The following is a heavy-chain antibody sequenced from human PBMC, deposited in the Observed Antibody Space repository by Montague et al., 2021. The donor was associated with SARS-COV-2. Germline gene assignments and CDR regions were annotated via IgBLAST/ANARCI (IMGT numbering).Heavy chain of an antibody. J-gene: IGHJ4*02. Sequence: SLRLSCAASGFTLSSYAMNWVRQAPGKGLEWVSSISGSDDTTYYADSVKGRFTISRDSSKNTLCLQMNSLRVGETAVYYCAKGFTSWPRGLFDYWGQGSLVTVSS. CDR1: GFTLSSYA. CDR3: AKGFTSWPRGLFDY. D-gene: IGHD2-2*01. V-gene: IGHV3-23*01. CDR2: ISGSDDTT.